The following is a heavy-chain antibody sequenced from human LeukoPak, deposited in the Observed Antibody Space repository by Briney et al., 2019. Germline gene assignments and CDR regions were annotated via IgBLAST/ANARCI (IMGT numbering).Heavy chain of an antibody. CDR3: ARDPPYCSGTSCYFDS. Sequence: GGSLRLSCAASGFTFSSYSMNWVRQAPGKGLEWVSSISSSSNYIHYAESVKGRFTISRDNAKNSLDLQMNSLRAEDTAVYYCARDPPYCSGTSCYFDSWGQGTLVTVSS. CDR1: GFTFSSYS. J-gene: IGHJ4*02. V-gene: IGHV3-21*01. CDR2: ISSSSNYI. D-gene: IGHD2-15*01.